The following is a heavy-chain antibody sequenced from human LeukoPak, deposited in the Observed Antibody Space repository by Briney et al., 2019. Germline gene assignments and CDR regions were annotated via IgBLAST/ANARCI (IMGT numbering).Heavy chain of an antibody. CDR2: IRPKSDGGTA. J-gene: IGHJ4*02. Sequence: GGSLRLSCTTSGFTFRDQFITWFRQAPGKGLEWVAFIRPKSDGGTAEYAAAVKGIFTMSRDDSRSIAYLDMNSLKTEDTAVYYCGNRGYWGQGTLVTVSS. CDR3: GNRGY. V-gene: IGHV3-49*03. CDR1: GFTFRDQF. D-gene: IGHD2/OR15-2a*01.